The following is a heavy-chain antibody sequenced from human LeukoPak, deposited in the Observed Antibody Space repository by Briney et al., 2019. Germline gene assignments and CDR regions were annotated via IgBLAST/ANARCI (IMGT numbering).Heavy chain of an antibody. Sequence: PGGSLRLSCAASGFTFSNYAMSWVRQAPGKGLYWVSAIVGSGDTTYYTNSVKGRFTISRDNSKNTLYLHMNCLRAEDTAVYYCAKGTRSSPNDAADIWGQGTMVTVSS. J-gene: IGHJ3*02. CDR2: IVGSGDTT. V-gene: IGHV3-23*01. CDR3: AKGTRSSPNDAADI. D-gene: IGHD1-26*01. CDR1: GFTFSNYA.